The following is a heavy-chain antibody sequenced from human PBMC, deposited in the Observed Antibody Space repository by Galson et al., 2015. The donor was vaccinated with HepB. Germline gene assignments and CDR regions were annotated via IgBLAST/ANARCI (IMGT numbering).Heavy chain of an antibody. CDR1: GYSFTSYW. CDR2: IDPSDSYT. Sequence: QSGAEVKKPGESLRISCKGSGYSFTSYWISWVRQMPGKGLEWMGRIDPSDSYTNYSPSFQGHVTISADKSISTAYLQWSSLKASDTAMYYCARHGPPYGDLSYYYGMDVWGQGTTVTVSS. J-gene: IGHJ6*02. V-gene: IGHV5-10-1*01. D-gene: IGHD4-17*01. CDR3: ARHGPPYGDLSYYYGMDV.